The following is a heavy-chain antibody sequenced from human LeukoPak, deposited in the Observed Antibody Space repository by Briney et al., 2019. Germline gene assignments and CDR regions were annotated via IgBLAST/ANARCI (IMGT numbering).Heavy chain of an antibody. CDR3: ARHYGP. D-gene: IGHD3-16*01. CDR1: GGSFSGYY. Sequence: SETLSLTCAVYGGSFSGYYWSWIRQPPGKGLEWIGSIYYSGSTYYNPSLKSRVTISVDTSKNQFSLKLNSVTATDTAVYYCARHYGPWGQGTLVTVSS. V-gene: IGHV4-34*01. J-gene: IGHJ4*02. CDR2: IYYSGST.